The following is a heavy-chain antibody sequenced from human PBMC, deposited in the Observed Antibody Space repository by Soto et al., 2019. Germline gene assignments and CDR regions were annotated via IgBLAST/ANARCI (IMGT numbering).Heavy chain of an antibody. D-gene: IGHD5-18*01. CDR3: ARGGGLDTATRFDP. Sequence: QVQLQESGPGLVKPSGTLSLTCAVSGGSISSSNWWSWVRQPPGKGLEWIGEIYHSGSTNYNPSPKSRVPLLAKKPKHRFPREVCAVSAADTAVYCGARGGGLDTATRFDPWGQGTLVTVSS. CDR2: IYHSGST. CDR1: GGSISSSNW. V-gene: IGHV4-4*01. J-gene: IGHJ5*02.